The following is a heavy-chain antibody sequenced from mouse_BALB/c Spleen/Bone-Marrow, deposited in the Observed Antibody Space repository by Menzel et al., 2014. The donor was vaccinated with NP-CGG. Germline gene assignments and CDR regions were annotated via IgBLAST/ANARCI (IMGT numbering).Heavy chain of an antibody. J-gene: IGHJ3*01. V-gene: IGHV1-69*02. CDR1: GYTFTSYW. CDR3: TRKDY. Sequence: QVQLQQPGAELVRPGASVKLPCKASGYTFTSYWINWVKQRPGQGLEWIGNIYPSDSYTNYNQKFKDKATLTVDKSSSTAYMQLSSPTSEDSAVYYCTRKDYWGQGTLVTVSA. CDR2: IYPSDSYT.